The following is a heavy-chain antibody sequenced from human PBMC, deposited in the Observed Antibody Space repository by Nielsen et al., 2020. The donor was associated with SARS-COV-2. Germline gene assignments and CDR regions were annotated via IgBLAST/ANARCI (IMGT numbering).Heavy chain of an antibody. CDR2: IYSGGST. CDR1: GFIVSDKY. Sequence: GESLKFSCAASGFIVSDKYMSWVRQAPGKGLECVSVIYSGGSTYYADSVKGRFTVSRDNTKNTLYLQMNSLRAEDTAVYYCTKGRYYGLDVWGQGTTVTVSS. CDR3: TKGRYYGLDV. J-gene: IGHJ6*02. D-gene: IGHD2-8*01. V-gene: IGHV3-66*01.